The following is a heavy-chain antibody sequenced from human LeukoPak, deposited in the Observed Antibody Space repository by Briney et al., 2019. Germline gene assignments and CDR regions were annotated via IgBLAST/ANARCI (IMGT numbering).Heavy chain of an antibody. CDR3: ARDSSAFAGWFDP. J-gene: IGHJ5*02. V-gene: IGHV4-59*01. Sequence: SETLSLTCTVSGGSISSYYWSWIRQPPGKGLEWIGYTYYSGSTNYNPSLKSRVTISVDTSKNQFSLKLTSVTAADTAVYYCARDSSAFAGWFDPWGQGTLVTVSS. CDR1: GGSISSYY. D-gene: IGHD6-19*01. CDR2: TYYSGST.